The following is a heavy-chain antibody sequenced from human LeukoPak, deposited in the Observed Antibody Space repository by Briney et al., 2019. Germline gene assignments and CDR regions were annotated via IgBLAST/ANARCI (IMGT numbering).Heavy chain of an antibody. Sequence: GGSLRLSCAASGFTFTTYSMNWVRQAPGKGLEWVAAISGTGTNTFYADSVKGRFTISKDFSKNTLYLQMHGLRAEDTAVYYCARNNYDTIKAASDVWGQGTMVSVS. D-gene: IGHD3-16*01. V-gene: IGHV3-23*01. J-gene: IGHJ3*01. CDR3: ARNNYDTIKAASDV. CDR1: GFTFTTYS. CDR2: ISGTGTNT.